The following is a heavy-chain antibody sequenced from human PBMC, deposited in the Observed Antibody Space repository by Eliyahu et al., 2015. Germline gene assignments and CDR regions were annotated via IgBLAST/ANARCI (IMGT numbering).Heavy chain of an antibody. J-gene: IGHJ5*02. CDR1: GGSISSDX. CDR2: IYYNGRT. Sequence: QVQLQEAGPGLVKPSETLSLTCTVSGGSISSDXWSWIRQXPGKGLEWVGYIYYNGRTNYNPSLKSRVTLSIDTSRNQFSLEVNSVTAADTAVYYCVRRVEAVGTMGWFDPWGLGTLVTVSS. V-gene: IGHV4-59*08. D-gene: IGHD6-13*01. CDR3: VRRVEAVGTMGWFDP.